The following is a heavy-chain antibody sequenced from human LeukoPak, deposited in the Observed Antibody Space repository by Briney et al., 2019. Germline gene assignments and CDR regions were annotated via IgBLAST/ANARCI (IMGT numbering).Heavy chain of an antibody. J-gene: IGHJ5*02. Sequence: GASVKVSCKASGYTFTSYAMNWVRQAPGQGLEWMGWINPNTGNPTYAQGFTGRFVFSSDTPVSTAYLQISGLKAEDTAVYYCGRAYQPLGGLSFPDQWGQGTLVTVSS. CDR2: INPNTGNP. CDR3: GRAYQPLGGLSFPDQ. D-gene: IGHD3-16*02. V-gene: IGHV7-4-1*02. CDR1: GYTFTSYA.